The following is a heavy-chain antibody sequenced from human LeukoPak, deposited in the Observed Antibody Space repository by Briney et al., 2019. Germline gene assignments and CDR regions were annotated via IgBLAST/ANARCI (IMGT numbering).Heavy chain of an antibody. J-gene: IGHJ6*03. Sequence: SVKVSCKASGGTFSSYAISWVRQAPGQGLEWMGRIIPIFGTANYAQKFQGRVTITTDESTSTAYMELSSLRSEDTAVHYCARDRSPHRRHYYYYMDVWGKGTTVTVSS. CDR2: IIPIFGTA. CDR3: ARDRSPHRRHYYYYMDV. V-gene: IGHV1-69*05. CDR1: GGTFSSYA.